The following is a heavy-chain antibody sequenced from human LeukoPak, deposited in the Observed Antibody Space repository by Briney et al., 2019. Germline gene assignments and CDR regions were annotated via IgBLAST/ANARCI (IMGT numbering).Heavy chain of an antibody. CDR2: IFFSGTT. CDR3: ARVGSGGAWFDF. CDR1: SVSLTNYY. V-gene: IGHV4-59*01. D-gene: IGHD6-19*01. J-gene: IGHJ4*02. Sequence: PSETLSLTCTVSSVSLTNYYWSWIRQPPGKGLEWIGYIFFSGTTNYNPSLKSRVTISVDTSKNQFSLKITSVTAADTAVYFCARVGSGGAWFDFWGQGTLVTVSS.